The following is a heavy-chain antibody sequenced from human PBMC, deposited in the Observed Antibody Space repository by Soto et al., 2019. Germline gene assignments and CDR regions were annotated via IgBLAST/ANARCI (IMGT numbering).Heavy chain of an antibody. D-gene: IGHD3-3*01. CDR3: PRGRFEFDY. CDR2: IYYRGST. CDR1: GGSIRSGGYY. V-gene: IGHV4-31*02. Sequence: SENLSVTWTVSGGSIRSGGYYWSRIRQRPGKGPEWIGYIYYRGSTYYNPSLKSRVTISVDTSKNQFSLKLSSVTAADTAFYYCPRGRFEFDYWGQGTLVTVS. J-gene: IGHJ4*02.